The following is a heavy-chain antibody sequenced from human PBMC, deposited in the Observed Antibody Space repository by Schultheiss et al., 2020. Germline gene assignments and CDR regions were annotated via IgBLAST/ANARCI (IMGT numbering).Heavy chain of an antibody. V-gene: IGHV1-8*01. Sequence: ASVKVSCTASGYTFTSYDINWVRQATGQGLEWMGWMNPNSGNTGYAQKFQGRVTMTRNTSISTAYMELSSLRSEDTAVYYCARSSDYYDSSGYYKIQYYYYGMDVWGQGTTVTVSS. D-gene: IGHD3-22*01. CDR3: ARSSDYYDSSGYYKIQYYYYGMDV. CDR2: MNPNSGNT. J-gene: IGHJ6*02. CDR1: GYTFTSYD.